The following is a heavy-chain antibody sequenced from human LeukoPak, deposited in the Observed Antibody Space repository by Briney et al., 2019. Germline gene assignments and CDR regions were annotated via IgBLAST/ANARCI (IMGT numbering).Heavy chain of an antibody. D-gene: IGHD3-22*01. V-gene: IGHV3-33*01. Sequence: GSLRLSCAASGFTFSSYGMHWVRQAPGKGLEWVAVIWYDGSNKYNADSVKGRFTISRDNSKNTLYLQMNSLRAEDTAVYYCASHDSSGYYRSAEYFQHWGQGTLVTVSS. CDR2: IWYDGSNK. CDR3: ASHDSSGYYRSAEYFQH. J-gene: IGHJ1*01. CDR1: GFTFSSYG.